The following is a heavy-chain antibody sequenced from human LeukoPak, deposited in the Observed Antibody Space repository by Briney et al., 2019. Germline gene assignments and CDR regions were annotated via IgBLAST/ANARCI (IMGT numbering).Heavy chain of an antibody. CDR2: ITSSSSYI. J-gene: IGHJ4*03. V-gene: IGHV3-21*01. CDR1: GSTFSSYR. D-gene: IGHD4-17*01. Sequence: GRCPRLACAASGSTFSSYRMNWVRQAPGKGLEWVSSITSSSSYIYYADSVKGRFTISRDNVKNSLYLQMNSLRAEDTAVYYCARGAYGLGYWGQGTLVTVSS. CDR3: ARGAYGLGY.